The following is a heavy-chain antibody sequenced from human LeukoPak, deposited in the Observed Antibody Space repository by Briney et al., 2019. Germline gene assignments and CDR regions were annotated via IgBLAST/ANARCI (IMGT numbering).Heavy chain of an antibody. J-gene: IGHJ4*02. V-gene: IGHV3-9*01. D-gene: IGHD6-13*01. CDR3: VKLTSAGFADS. CDR1: GFSFDDYA. CDR2: IGWNGGGI. Sequence: GGSLRLSCAASGFSFDDYAMHWVRQAPGKGLGWVSGIGWNGGGIVYADSVKGRFTISRDNGKNSLYLQMNSLGVEDTALYYCVKLTSAGFADSWGQGTLVTVSS.